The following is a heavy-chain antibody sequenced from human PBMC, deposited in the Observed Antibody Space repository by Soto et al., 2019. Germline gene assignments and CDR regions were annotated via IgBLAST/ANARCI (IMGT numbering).Heavy chain of an antibody. CDR2: ISGSGGST. CDR3: AKARSHYYDSSGYYYEYYFDY. CDR1: GFTFSSYA. J-gene: IGHJ4*02. D-gene: IGHD3-22*01. Sequence: GGSLRLSCAASGFTFSSYAMSWVRQAPGKGLEWVSAISGSGGSTYYADSVKGRFTISRDNSKNTLYLQMNSLRAEDTAVYYCAKARSHYYDSSGYYYEYYFDYWGQGTLVTVSS. V-gene: IGHV3-23*01.